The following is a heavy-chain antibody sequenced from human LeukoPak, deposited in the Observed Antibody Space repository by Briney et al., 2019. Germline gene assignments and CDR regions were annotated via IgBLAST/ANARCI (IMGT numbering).Heavy chain of an antibody. D-gene: IGHD3-10*01. CDR1: GVSFSVHG. J-gene: IGHJ5*02. CDR3: ARWGDSRGFDP. Sequence: GGSLRLSCAASGVSFSVHGIHSGRQAPGKGLEWVAVIWYDGSQKYYADSVQGRFIIYIDNSKNMVYPEMNRLRADDTAVYYWARWGDSRGFDPWGQGTLVSVSS. V-gene: IGHV3-33*01. CDR2: IWYDGSQK.